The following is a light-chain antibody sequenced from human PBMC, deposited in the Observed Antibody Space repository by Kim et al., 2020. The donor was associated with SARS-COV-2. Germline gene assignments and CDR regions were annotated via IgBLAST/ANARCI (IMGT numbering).Light chain of an antibody. Sequence: SYELTQPPSVSVSPGQTVTLTCSGDKLGEKYSCWYQQRSGQSPILLIYQDFKRPSGIPARFSGSNLGNTATLTISGTQTVDEADYYCQAWDSGTVVFGGGTQLTVL. V-gene: IGLV3-1*01. CDR3: QAWDSGTVV. J-gene: IGLJ2*01. CDR2: QDF. CDR1: KLGEKY.